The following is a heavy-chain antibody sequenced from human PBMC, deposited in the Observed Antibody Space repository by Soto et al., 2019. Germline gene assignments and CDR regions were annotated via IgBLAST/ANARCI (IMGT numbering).Heavy chain of an antibody. CDR3: AVHVPAAGYYYGMDV. J-gene: IGHJ6*02. CDR1: GGTFSSYA. Sequence: QVQLVQSGAEVKRPGSSVKVSCKASGGTFSSYAISWVRQAPGQGLEWMGGIIPIFGTPNYAQKFQGRVTXPXXXSXXTAYMELSSLRSEDTAVYYCAVHVPAAGYYYGMDVWGQGTTVTVSS. CDR2: IIPIFGTP. V-gene: IGHV1-69*05. D-gene: IGHD2-2*01.